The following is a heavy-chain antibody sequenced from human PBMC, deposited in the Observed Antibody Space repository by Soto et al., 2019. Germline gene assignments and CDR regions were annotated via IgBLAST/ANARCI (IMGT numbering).Heavy chain of an antibody. CDR2: IGAYNGNT. Sequence: QVQLVQSGDEVKKPGASVKVSCKASGYTFTSYGISWVRQAPGRGLEWMGWIGAYNGNTNYAQKLQGRVTMTTDTSTSTAYMELRGLRSDDTAVYYCARVWALWSGYYISGVDWFDPWGQGTLVTVSS. V-gene: IGHV1-18*01. J-gene: IGHJ5*02. CDR1: GYTFTSYG. D-gene: IGHD3-3*01. CDR3: ARVWALWSGYYISGVDWFDP.